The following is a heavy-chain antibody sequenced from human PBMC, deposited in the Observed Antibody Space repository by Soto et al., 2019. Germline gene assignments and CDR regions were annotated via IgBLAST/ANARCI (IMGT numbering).Heavy chain of an antibody. V-gene: IGHV1-18*04. CDR2: ISAYSGTT. D-gene: IGHD6-13*01. CDR1: GYTFTSYY. CDR3: ARDYKSSSWPYYFDY. J-gene: IGHJ4*02. Sequence: ASVKVSCKASGYTFTSYYMHWVRQAPGQGLEWMGWISAYSGTTKFAQNLQGRVTMTTDTSTSTAYMEVRSLRSDDTAVYYCARDYKSSSWPYYFDYWGQGTLVTVSS.